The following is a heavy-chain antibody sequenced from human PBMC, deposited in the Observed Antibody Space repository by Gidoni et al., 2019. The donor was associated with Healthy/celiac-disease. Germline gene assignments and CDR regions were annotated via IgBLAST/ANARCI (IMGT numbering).Heavy chain of an antibody. CDR2: MNPTSGNT. CDR1: GSTFTSYD. D-gene: IGHD3-9*01. CDR3: ARVGRYFDWLY. Sequence: QLHLVQSGADVKKPAAPVKVSCKASGSTFTSYDINWVRQATGQGLEWMGWMNPTSGNTGYAQKFQGRVTMTRNTSISTAYMELSSLRSEGTAVYYCARVGRYFDWLYWGQGTLVTVSS. V-gene: IGHV1-8*01. J-gene: IGHJ4*02.